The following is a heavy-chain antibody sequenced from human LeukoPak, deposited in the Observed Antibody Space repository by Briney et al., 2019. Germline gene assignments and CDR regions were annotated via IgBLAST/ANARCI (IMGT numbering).Heavy chain of an antibody. CDR3: ARVLAAIALRDYHYVDV. V-gene: IGHV4-59*08. D-gene: IGHD6-19*01. CDR2: IYYSGST. Sequence: PSETLSLTCTVSGGSISSYYWSWIRQPPGKGLEWIGYIYYSGSTNYNPSLKSRVTISVDTSKNQFSLKLSSVTAADTAVYYCARVLAAIALRDYHYVDVWGKGTTVTVSS. CDR1: GGSISSYY. J-gene: IGHJ6*03.